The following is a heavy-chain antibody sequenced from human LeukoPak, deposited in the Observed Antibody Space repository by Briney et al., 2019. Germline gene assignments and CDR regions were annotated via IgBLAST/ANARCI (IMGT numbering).Heavy chain of an antibody. CDR1: GYTFTSYG. J-gene: IGHJ4*02. V-gene: IGHV1-18*01. Sequence: GASVKVSCKASGYTFTSYGISWVRQAPGQGLEWMGWISAYNGNTNYAQKLQGRVTMTTDTSTSTAYMELRSLRSDDTAVYYCARDGEYGYSRVGEPDYWGQGTLVTVSS. CDR2: ISAYNGNT. D-gene: IGHD2-15*01. CDR3: ARDGEYGYSRVGEPDY.